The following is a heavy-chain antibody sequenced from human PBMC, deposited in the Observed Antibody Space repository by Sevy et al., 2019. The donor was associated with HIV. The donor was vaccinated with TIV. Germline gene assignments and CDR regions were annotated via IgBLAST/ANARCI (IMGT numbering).Heavy chain of an antibody. J-gene: IGHJ4*02. Sequence: GGSLRLSCAASGFGFSGTWMNWVRQAPGKGLEWVAIISPEGSRIDYADSVKGRLIISRDNANSSVSLQMNSLRDEDMGVYYCAKDRGWKTFDYWGQGALVTVSS. D-gene: IGHD3-10*01. CDR3: AKDRGWKTFDY. CDR2: ISPEGSRI. V-gene: IGHV3-7*04. CDR1: GFGFSGTW.